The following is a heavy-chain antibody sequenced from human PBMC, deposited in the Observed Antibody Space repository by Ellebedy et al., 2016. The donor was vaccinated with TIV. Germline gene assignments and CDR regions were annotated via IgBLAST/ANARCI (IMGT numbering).Heavy chain of an antibody. CDR1: GFTFSSYG. Sequence: GESLKISXAASGFTFSSYGMHWVRQAPGKGLEWVAVISYDGSNKYYADSVKGRFTISRDNSKNTLYLQMNSLRAEDTAVYYCAKDREAARWGGIFDYWGQGTLVTVSS. V-gene: IGHV3-30*18. D-gene: IGHD6-6*01. CDR2: ISYDGSNK. J-gene: IGHJ4*02. CDR3: AKDREAARWGGIFDY.